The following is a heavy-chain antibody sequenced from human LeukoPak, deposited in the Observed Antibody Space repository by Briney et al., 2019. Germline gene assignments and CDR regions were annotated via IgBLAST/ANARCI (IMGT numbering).Heavy chain of an antibody. Sequence: GGSLGLSCAASGFTVSRYYMSWVRQAPGKGLEWVTFISYDGNNKYYADSVKGRFAISRDNSKNTLYLQMNSLRAEDTAVYYCARDWDNYFDFWGQGTLVTVSS. CDR3: ARDWDNYFDF. CDR1: GFTVSRYY. D-gene: IGHD1-26*01. V-gene: IGHV3-30*03. CDR2: ISYDGNNK. J-gene: IGHJ4*02.